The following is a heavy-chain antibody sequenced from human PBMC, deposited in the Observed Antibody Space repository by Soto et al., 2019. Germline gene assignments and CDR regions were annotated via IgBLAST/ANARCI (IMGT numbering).Heavy chain of an antibody. D-gene: IGHD3-3*01. V-gene: IGHV1-18*01. CDR2: ISAYNGNT. CDR3: SRGFRPYDFWSSYYMGYYYYRMDV. CDR1: GYTFTSYG. J-gene: IGHJ6*02. Sequence: QGQLVQSGAEVKKPGASVKVSCKASGYTFTSYGISWVRQAPGQGLEWMGWISAYNGNTNYAQKLQGRVTMTTDTSTSEAYMDLRSLRSDDTDVYYYSRGFRPYDFWSSYYMGYYYYRMDVWGQGTTVTVSS.